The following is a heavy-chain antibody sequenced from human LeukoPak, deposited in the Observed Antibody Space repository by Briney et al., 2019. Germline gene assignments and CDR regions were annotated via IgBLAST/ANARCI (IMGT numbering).Heavy chain of an antibody. V-gene: IGHV3-53*01. D-gene: IGHD3-10*01. J-gene: IGHJ4*02. CDR1: GLIFSNCW. CDR3: ARGVPLYGSGIYFDY. Sequence: PGGSLRLSCAASGLIFSNCWMTWVRQAPGKGLEWVSVIYSGGSTYYADSVKGRFTISRDNSKNTLYLQMNSLRAEDTAVYYCARGVPLYGSGIYFDYWGQGTLVTVSS. CDR2: IYSGGST.